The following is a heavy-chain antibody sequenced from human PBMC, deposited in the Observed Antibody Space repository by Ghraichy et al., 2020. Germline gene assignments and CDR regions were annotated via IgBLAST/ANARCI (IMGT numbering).Heavy chain of an antibody. Sequence: SETLSLTCTVSGGSISSYYWSWIRQPPGKGLEWIGYIYTSGSTNYNPSLKSRVTISVDTSKNQFSLKLSSVTAADTAVYYCARSPYSYGHGVFDYWGQGTLVTVSS. CDR2: IYTSGST. D-gene: IGHD5-18*01. CDR3: ARSPYSYGHGVFDY. V-gene: IGHV4-4*09. J-gene: IGHJ4*02. CDR1: GGSISSYY.